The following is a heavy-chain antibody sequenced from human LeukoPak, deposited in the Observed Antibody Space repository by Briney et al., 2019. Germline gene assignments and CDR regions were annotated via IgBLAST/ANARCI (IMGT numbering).Heavy chain of an antibody. J-gene: IGHJ4*02. CDR1: GGSFSGYY. CDR3: AREYSKDCGGDCYNFDY. CDR2: INHSGST. Sequence: KSSETLSLTCAVYGGSFSGYYWSWIRQPPGKGLEWIGEINHSGSTNYNPSLRSRVTMSVDTSKNQFSLKLSSVTAADTAVYYCAREYSKDCGGDCYNFDYWGQGTLVTVSS. V-gene: IGHV4-34*01. D-gene: IGHD2-21*02.